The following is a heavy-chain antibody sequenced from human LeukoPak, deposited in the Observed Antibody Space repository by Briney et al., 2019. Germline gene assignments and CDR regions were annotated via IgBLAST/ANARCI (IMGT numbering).Heavy chain of an antibody. CDR3: AREHDYGGKGDYFDY. V-gene: IGHV3-30-3*01. Sequence: PGGSLRLSCAASGFHFSDYAIHWVRQAPGKGLEWVAMISYDGSDKYYADSVKGRFTISRDNSKNSLNLQMNSLRAEDTAVYYCAREHDYGGKGDYFDYWGQGTLVTVSS. D-gene: IGHD4-23*01. J-gene: IGHJ4*02. CDR1: GFHFSDYA. CDR2: ISYDGSDK.